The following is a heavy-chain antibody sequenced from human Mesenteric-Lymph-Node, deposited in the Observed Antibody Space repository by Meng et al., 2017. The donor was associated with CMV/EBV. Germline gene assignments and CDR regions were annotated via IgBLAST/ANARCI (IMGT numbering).Heavy chain of an antibody. CDR3: ARGGYCSSTSCYTWDYYYGMDV. D-gene: IGHD2-2*02. V-gene: IGHV3-20*04. Sequence: LTRAASGFTFDDYGMSWVRQAPGKGLEWGSGINWNGGSTGYADSVKGRFTISRDNAKNSLYLQMNSLRAEDTALYYCARGGYCSSTSCYTWDYYYGMDVWGQGTTVTVSS. CDR2: INWNGGST. J-gene: IGHJ6*02. CDR1: GFTFDDYG.